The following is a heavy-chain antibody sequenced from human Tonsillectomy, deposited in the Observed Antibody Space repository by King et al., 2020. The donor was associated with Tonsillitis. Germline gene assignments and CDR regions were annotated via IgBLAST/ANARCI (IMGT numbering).Heavy chain of an antibody. J-gene: IGHJ4*02. D-gene: IGHD6-6*01. CDR2: INGDGSKT. Sequence: DVQLVESGGGLVQPGGSLRLSCAASGFTFSSYWMHWVRQAPGKGLVWVSNINGDGSKTRYADSVKGRFTTTRDNAKNRLFLQMNSLRAEDTALYYCVREEYISTSCDYWGQGNLVTVSS. V-gene: IGHV3-74*01. CDR3: VREEYISTSCDY. CDR1: GFTFSSYW.